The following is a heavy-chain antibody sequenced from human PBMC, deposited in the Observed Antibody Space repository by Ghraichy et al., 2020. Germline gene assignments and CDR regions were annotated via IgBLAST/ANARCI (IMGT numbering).Heavy chain of an antibody. CDR3: ARRMAVDY. CDR2: IS. CDR1: GFTVSSNY. V-gene: IGHV3-66*01. J-gene: IGHJ4*02. D-gene: IGHD2-8*01. Sequence: LSLTCAASGFTVSSNYMSWVRQAPGKGLEWVSVISVKGRFTISRDNSKNTLYLQMNSLRAEDTAVYYCARRMAVDYWGQGTLVTVSS.